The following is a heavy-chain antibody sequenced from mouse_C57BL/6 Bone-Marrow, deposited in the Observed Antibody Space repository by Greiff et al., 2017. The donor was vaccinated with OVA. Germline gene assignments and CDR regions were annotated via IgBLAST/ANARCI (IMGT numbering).Heavy chain of an antibody. CDR1: GYAFSSYW. CDR3: AREDYYGYYAMDY. D-gene: IGHD1-1*01. V-gene: IGHV1-80*01. Sequence: LQESGAELVKPGASVKISCKASGYAFSSYWMNWVKQRPGKGLEWIGQIYPGDGDTNYNGKFKGKATLTADKSSSTAYMQLSSLTSEDSAVYFCAREDYYGYYAMDYWGQGTSVTVSS. J-gene: IGHJ4*01. CDR2: IYPGDGDT.